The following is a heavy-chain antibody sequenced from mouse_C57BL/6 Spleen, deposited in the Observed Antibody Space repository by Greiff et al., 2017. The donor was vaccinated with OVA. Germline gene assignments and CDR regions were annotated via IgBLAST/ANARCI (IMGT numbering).Heavy chain of an antibody. CDR3: ARDSNYAMDY. V-gene: IGHV1-19*01. CDR2: INPYNGGT. J-gene: IGHJ4*01. D-gene: IGHD2-5*01. Sequence: EVKLVESGPVLVKPGASVKMSCKASGYTFTDYYMNWVKQSHGKSLEWIGVINPYNGGTSYNQKFKGKATLTVDKSSSTAYMELNSLTSEDSAVYYCARDSNYAMDYWGQGTSVTVSS. CDR1: GYTFTDYY.